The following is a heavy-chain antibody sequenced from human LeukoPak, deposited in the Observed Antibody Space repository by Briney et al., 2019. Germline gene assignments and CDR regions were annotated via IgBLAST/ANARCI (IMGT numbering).Heavy chain of an antibody. CDR2: IYYSGSA. D-gene: IGHD3-10*01. Sequence: SETLSLTCTVSGGSISSSKYYWGWIRQPPGKGLEWIWSIYYSGSAYYNPSLKSRVTISVDTSKNQFSLKLTSVTAAGTAVYYCARDARVQKWFGEVTMTTTYYFDDWGQGTLVTVSS. J-gene: IGHJ4*02. CDR3: ARDARVQKWFGEVTMTTTYYFDD. CDR1: GGSISSSKYY. V-gene: IGHV4-39*07.